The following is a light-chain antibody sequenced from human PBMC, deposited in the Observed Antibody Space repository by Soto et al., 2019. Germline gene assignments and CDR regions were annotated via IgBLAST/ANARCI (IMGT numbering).Light chain of an antibody. CDR1: SSNIGSNY. CDR3: AAWDDGLSGRVV. CDR2: RNN. J-gene: IGLJ2*01. V-gene: IGLV1-47*01. Sequence: QSVLTQPPSASGAPGQRVTISCSGSSSNIGSNYVYWYQQLPGTAPKLLIYRNNQRPSGVPDRYSGSKSGTSASLAISGLRSEDEADYYCAAWDDGLSGRVVFGGGAKRTVL.